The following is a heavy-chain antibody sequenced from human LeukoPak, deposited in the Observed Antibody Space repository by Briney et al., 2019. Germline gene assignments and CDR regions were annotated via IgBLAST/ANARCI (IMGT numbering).Heavy chain of an antibody. V-gene: IGHV3-53*01. D-gene: IGHD5-12*01. CDR2: ICRSGVYT. Sequence: WGSLRLSCAASGFSVSNGYMSWVCHAPGQGLEWVSIICRSGVYTEYKDSGKGRFNIPRDNSQNTLYPQMNSVRAEDKAVYYCAREDILVADKSYCDSWGQGNLVTVSS. CDR1: GFSVSNGY. CDR3: AREDILVADKSYCDS. J-gene: IGHJ4*02.